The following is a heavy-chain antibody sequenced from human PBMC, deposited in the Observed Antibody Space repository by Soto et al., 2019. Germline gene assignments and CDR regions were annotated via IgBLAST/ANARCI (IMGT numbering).Heavy chain of an antibody. CDR2: MHHIGNT. CDR1: GYSFRDYY. Sequence: PSGTLSSTCAFSGYSFRDYYWNLIRQAPGKGLEWIGDMHHIGNTNYNPSLKSRVAISVDTSKNQFSLRMTSVTAADTAVYYCARGTGSYFDHWGPGNLVPVSS. J-gene: IGHJ4*02. CDR3: ARGTGSYFDH. D-gene: IGHD1-26*01. V-gene: IGHV4-59*01.